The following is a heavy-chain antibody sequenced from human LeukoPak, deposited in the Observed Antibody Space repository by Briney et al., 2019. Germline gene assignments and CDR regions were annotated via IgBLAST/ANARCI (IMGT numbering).Heavy chain of an antibody. CDR3: AKCVDEEWIQLWLGYYFDY. Sequence: PGGSLRLSCAASGFTFSSYAMSWVRQAPGKGLEWVSAISGSGGSTYYADSVKGRFTISRDNSKNTLYLQMNSLRAEDTAVYYCAKCVDEEWIQLWLGYYFDYWGQGTLVTVSS. J-gene: IGHJ4*02. CDR1: GFTFSSYA. V-gene: IGHV3-23*01. CDR2: ISGSGGST. D-gene: IGHD5-18*01.